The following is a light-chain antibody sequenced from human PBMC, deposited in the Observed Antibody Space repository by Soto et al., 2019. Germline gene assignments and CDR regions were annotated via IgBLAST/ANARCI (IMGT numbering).Light chain of an antibody. CDR3: QQRSNWPRGT. V-gene: IGKV3-11*01. CDR1: QSVSSY. Sequence: EIGLTQSPATLSLSPGERATLSCRASQSVSSYLAWYQQKPGLAPRLLIYDASNRATGIPARFSGSGSGTDFTLTISSLEPEDFAVYYCQQRSNWPRGTFGQGTKLEIK. J-gene: IGKJ2*02. CDR2: DAS.